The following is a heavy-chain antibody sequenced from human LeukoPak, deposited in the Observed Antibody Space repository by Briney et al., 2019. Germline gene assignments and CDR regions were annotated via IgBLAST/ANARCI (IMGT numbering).Heavy chain of an antibody. CDR3: AKDLGTYSGSYYVPFDY. CDR2: INWNGGST. Sequence: PGGSLRLSCAASGFTFDDYGMSWVRQAPGKGLEWVSGINWNGGSTGYADSVKGRFTISRDNAKNSLYLQMNSLRAEDTAVYYCAKDLGTYSGSYYVPFDYWGQGTLVTVSS. J-gene: IGHJ4*02. CDR1: GFTFDDYG. V-gene: IGHV3-20*04. D-gene: IGHD1-26*01.